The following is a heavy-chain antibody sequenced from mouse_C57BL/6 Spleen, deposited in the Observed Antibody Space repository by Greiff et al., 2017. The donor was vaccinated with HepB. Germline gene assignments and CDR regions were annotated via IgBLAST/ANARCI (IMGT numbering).Heavy chain of an antibody. V-gene: IGHV1-61*01. CDR2: IYPSDSET. J-gene: IGHJ4*01. CDR3: ARYDWDGYAMDY. CDR1: GYTFTSYW. D-gene: IGHD4-1*01. Sequence: VQLQQPGAELVRPGSSVKLSCKASGYTFTSYWMDWVKQRPGQGLEWIGNIYPSDSETHYNQKFKDKATLTVDKSSSTAYMQLSSLTSEDSAVYYCARYDWDGYAMDYWGQGTSVTVSS.